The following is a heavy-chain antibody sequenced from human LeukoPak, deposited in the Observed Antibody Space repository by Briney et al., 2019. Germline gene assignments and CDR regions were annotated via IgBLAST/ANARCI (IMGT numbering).Heavy chain of an antibody. D-gene: IGHD3-22*01. J-gene: IGHJ3*02. Sequence: GGSLRLSCAASGFTFSSYAMSWVRQAPGKGLEWVSAISGSGGSTYYADSVKGRFTISRDNSKNTLYLQMNSLRAEDTAVYYCAVDDVVVVVICDAFDIWGQGTMVTVSS. CDR1: GFTFSSYA. CDR3: AVDDVVVVVICDAFDI. CDR2: ISGSGGST. V-gene: IGHV3-23*01.